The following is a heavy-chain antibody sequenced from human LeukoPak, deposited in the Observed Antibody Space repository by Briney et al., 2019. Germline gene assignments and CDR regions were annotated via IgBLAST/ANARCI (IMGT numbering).Heavy chain of an antibody. V-gene: IGHV1-69*05. J-gene: IGHJ4*02. CDR1: GGTFSSYA. Sequence: SVTVSCKASGGTFSSYAISWVRQAPGQGLEWMGGIIPIFGTANYAQKFQGRVTITTDESTSTAYMELSSLRSEDTAVYYCARKSAPMYYYGSGPDLDYFDYWGQGTLVTVSS. CDR3: ARKSAPMYYYGSGPDLDYFDY. D-gene: IGHD3-10*01. CDR2: IIPIFGTA.